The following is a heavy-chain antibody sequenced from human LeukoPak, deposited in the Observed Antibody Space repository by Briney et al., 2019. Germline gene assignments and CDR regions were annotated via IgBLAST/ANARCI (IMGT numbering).Heavy chain of an antibody. CDR3: VSIPGSSTSWYHFDD. CDR1: GGSVSSSNHH. CDR2: FFSTGRT. V-gene: IGHV4-39*01. Sequence: SETLSLTCNVSGGSVSSSNHHWAWIRQSPGMGLEWVGTFFSTGRTSQNPDPSLKGRVTLSVDTSRNQFSLQLRSLTAADTAIFYCVSIPGSSTSWYHFDDWGQGTLVTVSS. J-gene: IGHJ4*02. D-gene: IGHD6-13*01.